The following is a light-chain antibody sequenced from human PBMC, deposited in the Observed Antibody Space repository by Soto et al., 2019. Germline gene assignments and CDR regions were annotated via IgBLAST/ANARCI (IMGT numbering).Light chain of an antibody. CDR3: QQSYSTPNT. Sequence: DIQMTQSPSSLSASVGDRVTITCRASQSISSYLNCYQQNPGKAPKLLIYAASSLQSGVPSRFSGSGSGTDFTLTISSLQTEDFATYYCQQSYSTPNTFGQGTKLEIK. J-gene: IGKJ2*01. CDR1: QSISSY. V-gene: IGKV1-39*01. CDR2: AAS.